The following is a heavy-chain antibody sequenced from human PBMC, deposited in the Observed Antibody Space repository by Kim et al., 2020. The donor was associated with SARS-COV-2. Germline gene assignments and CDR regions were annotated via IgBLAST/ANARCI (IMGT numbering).Heavy chain of an antibody. CDR3: ARARRYTIFGVVIINFRGSAFDY. Sequence: ASVKVSCKASGYTFTSYDINWVRQATGQGLEWMGWMNPNSGNTGYAQKFQGRVTMTRNTSISTAYMELSSLRSEDTAVYYCARARRYTIFGVVIINFRGSAFDYWGQGTLVTVSS. V-gene: IGHV1-8*01. CDR1: GYTFTSYD. J-gene: IGHJ4*02. D-gene: IGHD3-3*01. CDR2: MNPNSGNT.